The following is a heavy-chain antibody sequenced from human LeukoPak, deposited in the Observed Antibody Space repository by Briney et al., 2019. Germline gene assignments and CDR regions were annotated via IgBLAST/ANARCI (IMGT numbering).Heavy chain of an antibody. J-gene: IGHJ4*02. Sequence: EASVKVSCKASGYTFTSYAMNWVRQAPGQGLECMGWIHTNTGNPTYAQGFTGRFVFSLDTSVSTAYLQISSLKAEDTAVYYCARIAAGGAGYFDYWGQGTLVTVSS. CDR1: GYTFTSYA. V-gene: IGHV7-4-1*02. CDR2: IHTNTGNP. D-gene: IGHD6-25*01. CDR3: ARIAAGGAGYFDY.